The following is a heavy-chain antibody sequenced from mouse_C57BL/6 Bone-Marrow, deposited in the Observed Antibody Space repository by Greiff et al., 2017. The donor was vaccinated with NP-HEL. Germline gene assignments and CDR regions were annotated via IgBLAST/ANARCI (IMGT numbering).Heavy chain of an antibody. J-gene: IGHJ1*03. CDR3: ASPLLLRWVYFDV. CDR1: GFTFSSYG. Sequence: EVQGVESGGDLVKPGGSLKLSCAASGFTFSSYGMSWVRQTPDKRLEWVATISSGGSYTYYPDSVKGRFTISRYNAKNTLYLQMSSLKSEDTAMYYCASPLLLRWVYFDVWGTGTTVTVSS. V-gene: IGHV5-6*01. CDR2: ISSGGSYT. D-gene: IGHD1-1*01.